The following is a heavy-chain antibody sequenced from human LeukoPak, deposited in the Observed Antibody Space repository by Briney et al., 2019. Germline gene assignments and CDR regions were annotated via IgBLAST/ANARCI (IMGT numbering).Heavy chain of an antibody. CDR2: ISAYNGNT. V-gene: IGHV1-18*04. Sequence: ASVKVSCKASGYTFTSYGISWVRQAPGQGLEWMGWISAYNGNTNYAQKLQGRVTMTTDTSTSTAYMELRSLRSDDTAVYYCARVPMVRGVIIPNWFDPWGQGTLVTVS. D-gene: IGHD3-10*01. J-gene: IGHJ5*02. CDR1: GYTFTSYG. CDR3: ARVPMVRGVIIPNWFDP.